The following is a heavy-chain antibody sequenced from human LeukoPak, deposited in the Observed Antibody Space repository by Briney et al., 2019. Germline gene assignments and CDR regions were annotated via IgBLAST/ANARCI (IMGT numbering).Heavy chain of an antibody. V-gene: IGHV3-30*01. CDR3: ARFRSGYSGGL. Sequence: GGSLRLSCAASGFTFSSYAMRWVRQAPGKGLEWVAVISYDGSNKYYADSVKGRFTISRDNSKNTLYLQMNSLRAEDTAVYYCARFRSGYSGGLWGQGTLVTVSS. CDR2: ISYDGSNK. D-gene: IGHD5-12*01. J-gene: IGHJ4*02. CDR1: GFTFSSYA.